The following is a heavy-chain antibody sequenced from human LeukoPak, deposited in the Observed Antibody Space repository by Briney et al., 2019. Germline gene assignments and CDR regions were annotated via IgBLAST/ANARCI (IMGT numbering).Heavy chain of an antibody. CDR1: RNIISSYA. Sequence: SVKVSFKASRNIISSYAISSVRQPPGQGLEWMGRIIPILGIANYAQKFQGRVTITADKSTSTAYMDLSSLRSEDTAVYYCARDLPPYYFDYWGQGTLVTVSS. CDR3: ARDLPPYYFDY. CDR2: IIPILGIA. J-gene: IGHJ4*02. V-gene: IGHV1-69*04.